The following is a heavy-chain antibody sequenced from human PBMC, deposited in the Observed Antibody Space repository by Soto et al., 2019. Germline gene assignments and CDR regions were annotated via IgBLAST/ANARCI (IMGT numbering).Heavy chain of an antibody. CDR2: ISCSGGNT. V-gene: IGHV3-23*01. J-gene: IGHJ5*02. Sequence: PGGSLRLSCAASGFTFSSYGMHWVRQAPGKGLEWVAAISCSGGNTYYADSVKGRFTISRDNSKNTLYLQMNSLRAEDTAVYYCAKEPDPRPAIVVVAAMYNWFDPWGQGTLVTVSS. CDR1: GFTFSSYG. CDR3: AKEPDPRPAIVVVAAMYNWFDP. D-gene: IGHD2-15*01.